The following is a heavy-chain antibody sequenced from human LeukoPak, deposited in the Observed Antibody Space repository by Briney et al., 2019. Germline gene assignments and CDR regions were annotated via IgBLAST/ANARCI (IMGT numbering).Heavy chain of an antibody. D-gene: IGHD5-18*01. J-gene: IGHJ4*02. CDR3: AKDLAGYSYGYEVDY. V-gene: IGHV3-30*18. CDR1: GFTFSSYG. CDR2: ISYDGSNK. Sequence: QPGRSLRLSCAASGFTFSSYGMHWVRQAPGKGLEGVAVISYDGSNKYYADSVKGRFTISRDNSKNTLYLQMNSLRAEDTAVYYCAKDLAGYSYGYEVDYWGQGTLVTVSS.